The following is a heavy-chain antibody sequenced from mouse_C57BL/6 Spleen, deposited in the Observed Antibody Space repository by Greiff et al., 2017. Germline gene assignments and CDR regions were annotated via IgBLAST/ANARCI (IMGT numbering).Heavy chain of an antibody. Sequence: EVHLVESGGGLVKPGGSLKLSCAASGFTFSSYAMPWVRQTPEKRLEWVATISAGGSYTYYPDNVKGRYTISRDNAKNNPYLQLSHLKSEDTSMDYCARKRDCNNYYAMDYWGQGTSVTVSS. J-gene: IGHJ4*01. D-gene: IGHD1-3*01. CDR3: ARKRDCNNYYAMDY. CDR2: ISAGGSYT. CDR1: GFTFSSYA. V-gene: IGHV5-4*01.